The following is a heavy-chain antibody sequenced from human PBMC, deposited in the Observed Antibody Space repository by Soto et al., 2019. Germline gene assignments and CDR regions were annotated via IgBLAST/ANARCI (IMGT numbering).Heavy chain of an antibody. Sequence: QVQLVQSGAEVKKPGSSVKVSCKASGGTFSSYAISWVRQAPGQGLEWMGGIIPIFGTANYAQKFQGRVTITADXYTXTXCMELSSLRSEYTAVYYCARRYDYGGKRGPHGAFDIWGQGTMVTVSS. CDR1: GGTFSSYA. CDR2: IIPIFGTA. J-gene: IGHJ3*02. CDR3: ARRYDYGGKRGPHGAFDI. V-gene: IGHV1-69*12. D-gene: IGHD4-17*01.